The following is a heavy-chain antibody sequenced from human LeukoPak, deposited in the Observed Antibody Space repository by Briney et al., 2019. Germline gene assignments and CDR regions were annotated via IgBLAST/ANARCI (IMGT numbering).Heavy chain of an antibody. J-gene: IGHJ3*02. V-gene: IGHV3-33*01. CDR1: GFTFSSYG. CDR3: TMRYDFWSPGPFDI. D-gene: IGHD3-3*01. CDR2: IWYDGSNK. Sequence: GGSLRLSCAASGFTFSSYGMHWVRQAPGKGLEWVAVIWYDGSNKYYADSVKGRFTISRDNSKNTLYLQMNSLRAEDTAVYYCTMRYDFWSPGPFDIWGQGTMVTVSS.